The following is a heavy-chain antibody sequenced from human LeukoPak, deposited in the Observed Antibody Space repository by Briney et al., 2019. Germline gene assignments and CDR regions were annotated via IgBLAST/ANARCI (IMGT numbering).Heavy chain of an antibody. CDR1: GGTFSSYA. V-gene: IGHV1-69*04. D-gene: IGHD3-10*01. CDR2: IIPILGIA. J-gene: IGHJ4*02. Sequence: ASVKVSCKASGGTFSSYAISWVRQAPGQGLEWMGRIIPILGIANYAQKFQGRVTITADKSTSTAYMELSSLRSEDTAVYYCARVGLLWFGEPFDYWGQGTLVTVSS. CDR3: ARVGLLWFGEPFDY.